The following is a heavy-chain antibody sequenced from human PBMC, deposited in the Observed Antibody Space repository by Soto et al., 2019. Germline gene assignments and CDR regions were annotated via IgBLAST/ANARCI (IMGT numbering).Heavy chain of an antibody. Sequence: GVTLRLSCAASAFTFSSYAMSWVRQAPGKGLEWVSAISGSGGSTYYADSVKGRFTISRHNSKNTLYLQMNSLRAEDKAVYYCAKVRRGNDYWGQGTRVNVSS. J-gene: IGHJ4*02. CDR2: ISGSGGST. V-gene: IGHV3-23*01. CDR1: AFTFSSYA. CDR3: AKVRRGNDY.